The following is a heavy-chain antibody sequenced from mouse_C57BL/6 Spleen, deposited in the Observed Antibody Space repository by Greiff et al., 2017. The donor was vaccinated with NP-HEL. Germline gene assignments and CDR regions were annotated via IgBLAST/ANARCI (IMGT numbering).Heavy chain of an antibody. D-gene: IGHD3-3*01. CDR2: IYPGDGDT. Sequence: VQLVESGPELVKSGASVKISCKASGYAFSSSWMNWVKQRPGKGLEWIGRIYPGDGDTNYNGKFKGKATLTADKSSSTAYMQLSSLTSEDSAVYFCARTGRNYFDYWGQGTTLTVSS. CDR1: GYAFSSSW. J-gene: IGHJ2*01. CDR3: ARTGRNYFDY. V-gene: IGHV1-82*01.